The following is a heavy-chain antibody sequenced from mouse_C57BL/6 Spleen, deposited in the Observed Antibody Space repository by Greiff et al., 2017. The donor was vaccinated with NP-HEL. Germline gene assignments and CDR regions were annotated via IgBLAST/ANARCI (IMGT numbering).Heavy chain of an antibody. CDR1: GYTFTDYN. CDR3: ARRVGRGACDY. CDR2: INPNNGGT. Sequence: VQLQQSGPELVKPGASVKIPCKASGYTFTDYNMDWVKQSHGKSLEWIGDINPNNGGTIYIQKFTGKATLTVDKSSSTAYMELRSLTSEDTAVYYCARRVGRGACDYWGQGTTLTVSS. V-gene: IGHV1-18*01. J-gene: IGHJ2*01. D-gene: IGHD4-1*01.